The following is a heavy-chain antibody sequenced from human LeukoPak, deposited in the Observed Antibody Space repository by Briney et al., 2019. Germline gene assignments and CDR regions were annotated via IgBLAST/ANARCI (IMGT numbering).Heavy chain of an antibody. D-gene: IGHD2-15*01. CDR1: GYSISSGYY. CDR2: IYHSGRT. CDR3: ARILGAYCSGGSCPDAFDI. J-gene: IGHJ3*02. Sequence: PSETLSLTCAVSGYSISSGYYWGWIRQPPGKGLEWIGNIYHSGRTYYNPSLKSRVTISVDTSKNQFSLKLSSVTAADTAVYYCARILGAYCSGGSCPDAFDIWGQGTMATVSS. V-gene: IGHV4-38-2*01.